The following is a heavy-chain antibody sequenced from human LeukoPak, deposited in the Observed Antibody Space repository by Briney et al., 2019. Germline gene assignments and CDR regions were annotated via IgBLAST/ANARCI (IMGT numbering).Heavy chain of an antibody. CDR3: AKDSNYDFWSGNQAFDY. D-gene: IGHD3-3*01. CDR2: ISWNSGSI. CDR1: GVTFDDYA. Sequence: GRSLRLSCAASGVTFDDYAMHWVRQAPGKGLEWVSGISWNSGSIGYADPVKGRFTISRENAKNSLYLQVNSLRAEDTALYYCAKDSNYDFWSGNQAFDYWGQGTLVTVSS. V-gene: IGHV3-9*01. J-gene: IGHJ4*02.